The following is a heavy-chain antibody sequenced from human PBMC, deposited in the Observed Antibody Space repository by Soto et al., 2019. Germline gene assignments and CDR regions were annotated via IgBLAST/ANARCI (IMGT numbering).Heavy chain of an antibody. Sequence: GGSLRLSCAASGFIFSSYGMHWVRQAPGKWLGRVAVIGYDGRNKXXAESVKGRXTVSRYNSKNTXYLQMXRLTVGDPVMYYCARRDNPPILDYWGQGTLVPASS. D-gene: IGHD3-9*01. J-gene: IGHJ4*02. V-gene: IGHV3-33*01. CDR2: IGYDGRNK. CDR1: GFIFSSYG. CDR3: ARRDNPPILDY.